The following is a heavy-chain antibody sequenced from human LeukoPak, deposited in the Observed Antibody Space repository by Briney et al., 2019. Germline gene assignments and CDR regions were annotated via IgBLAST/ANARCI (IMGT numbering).Heavy chain of an antibody. CDR3: ARRLGERPYNWFDP. D-gene: IGHD5-24*01. CDR2: ISWNSGSI. J-gene: IGHJ5*02. CDR1: GFTFDDYA. V-gene: IGHV3-9*01. Sequence: GRSLRLSCTASGFTFDDYAMYWVRQAPGKGLEWVSGISWNSGSIGYADSVKGRFTISRDNAKNSLYLQMNSLRAEDTAVYYCARRLGERPYNWFDPWGQGTLVTVSS.